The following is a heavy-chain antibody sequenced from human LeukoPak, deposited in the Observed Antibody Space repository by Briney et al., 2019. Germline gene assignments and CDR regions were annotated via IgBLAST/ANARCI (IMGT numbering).Heavy chain of an antibody. CDR2: INHSGST. Sequence: SETLSLTCAVYGGSFSGYYWSWIRQPPGKGLEWIGEINHSGSTNYNPSLKSRVTISVDTSKNQFSLKLSSVTAADTAVYYCARGGRVRAHKFDYWGQGTLVTVSS. CDR3: ARGGRVRAHKFDY. J-gene: IGHJ4*02. V-gene: IGHV4-34*01. CDR1: GGSFSGYY. D-gene: IGHD3-10*01.